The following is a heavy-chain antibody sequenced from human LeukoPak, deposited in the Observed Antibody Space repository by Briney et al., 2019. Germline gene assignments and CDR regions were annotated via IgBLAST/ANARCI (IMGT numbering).Heavy chain of an antibody. D-gene: IGHD6-13*01. CDR1: GFNFNNYA. V-gene: IGHV3-30-3*01. Sequence: GGSLRLSCTASGFNFNNYAIHWVRQAPGKGLEWVALVSYDGAKKYYGDSVKGRLTISRDNSLHTVYLQMNSLREEDTAVYYCAKDQAAAGTDASMDVWRRGTTVIVSS. CDR2: VSYDGAKK. J-gene: IGHJ6*02. CDR3: AKDQAAAGTDASMDV.